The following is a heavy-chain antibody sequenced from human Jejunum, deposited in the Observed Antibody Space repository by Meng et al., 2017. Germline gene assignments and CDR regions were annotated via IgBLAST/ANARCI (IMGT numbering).Heavy chain of an antibody. D-gene: IGHD3-10*01. J-gene: IGHJ4*02. CDR3: ARRGFLDY. V-gene: IGHV4-59*08. Sequence: QLQLQESGAGLVKASETLSLTCSVSGVSVSSYYWSWIRQPPGKGLEWIGRLYDSGTTSYNPSLKSRVTISADTSRNQLSLRLTSVTAADTAIYYCARRGFLDYWGQGILVTVSS. CDR2: LYDSGTT. CDR1: GVSVSSYY.